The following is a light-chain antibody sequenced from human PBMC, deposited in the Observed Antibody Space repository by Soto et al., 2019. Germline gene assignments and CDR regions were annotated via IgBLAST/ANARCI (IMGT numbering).Light chain of an antibody. CDR1: SSDVGNSDS. J-gene: IGLJ1*01. CDR2: DVT. V-gene: IGLV2-11*01. Sequence: QSVLTQPRSVSGSPGQSVTISCTGTSSDVGNSDSVSWYQQHPGGAPKVMIYDVTKRPSGVPGRFSGSKSGNTASLTISGLQAEDEADYFCCSYAGSYTFVFATGTKLTVL. CDR3: CSYAGSYTFV.